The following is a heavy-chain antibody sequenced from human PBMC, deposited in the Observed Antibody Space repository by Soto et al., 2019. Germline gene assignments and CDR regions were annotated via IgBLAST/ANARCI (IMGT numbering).Heavy chain of an antibody. D-gene: IGHD3-3*01. CDR1: GGTFSSYA. V-gene: IGHV1-69*13. CDR3: ARDRITIFGVVIKLRSDYYYYYGMDV. J-gene: IGHJ6*02. Sequence: SVKVSCKASGGTFSSYAISWVRQAPGQGLEWMGGIIPIFGTANYAQKFQGRVTITADESTSTAYMELSSLRTEDTAVYYCARDRITIFGVVIKLRSDYYYYYGMDVWGQGTTVTVSS. CDR2: IIPIFGTA.